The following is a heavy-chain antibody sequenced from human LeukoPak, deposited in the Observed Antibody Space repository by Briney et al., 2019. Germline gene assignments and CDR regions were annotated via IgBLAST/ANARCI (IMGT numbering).Heavy chain of an antibody. V-gene: IGHV3-9*01. J-gene: IGHJ4*02. D-gene: IGHD6-19*01. CDR2: ISWNSGSI. CDR3: ATQPQWLNESY. Sequence: GGSLRLSCAASGFTFDDYAMHWVRQAPGKGLEWVSGISWNSGSIGYADSVKGRFTFSRDNAKNSLYLQMNSLRAEDTALYYCATQPQWLNESYWGQGTLVTVSS. CDR1: GFTFDDYA.